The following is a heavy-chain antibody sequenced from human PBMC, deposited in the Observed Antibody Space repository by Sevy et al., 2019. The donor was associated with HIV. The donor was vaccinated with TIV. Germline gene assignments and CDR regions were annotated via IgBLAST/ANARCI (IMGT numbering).Heavy chain of an antibody. J-gene: IGHJ4*02. Sequence: GGSLRLSCAASGFTFSSYWMSWVRQAPGKGLEWVAAVIGYDGSNKYYADSVKGRFTISRDNSKNTLYLQMNSLRAGDTAVYYCARESGSDWYLDYWGQGTLVTVSS. CDR1: GFTFSSYW. D-gene: IGHD6-19*01. V-gene: IGHV3-33*08. CDR2: IGYDGSNK. CDR3: ARESGSDWYLDY.